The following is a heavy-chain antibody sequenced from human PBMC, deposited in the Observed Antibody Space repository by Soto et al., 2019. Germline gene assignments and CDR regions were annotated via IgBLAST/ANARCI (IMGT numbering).Heavy chain of an antibody. CDR2: IYHSGST. V-gene: IGHV4-38-2*02. J-gene: IGHJ4*02. D-gene: IGHD1-26*01. CDR1: GYSISSGYY. Sequence: SETLSLTCTVSGYSISSGYYWGWIRQPPGKGLEWIGSIYHSGSTYYNPSLKSRVTISVDTSKNQFSLKLSSVTAADTAVYYCASFVRFGGSFWGQGTLVTVSS. CDR3: ASFVRFGGSF.